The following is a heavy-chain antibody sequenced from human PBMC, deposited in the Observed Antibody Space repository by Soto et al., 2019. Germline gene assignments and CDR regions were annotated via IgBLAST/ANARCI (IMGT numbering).Heavy chain of an antibody. D-gene: IGHD3-22*01. Sequence: GGSLRLSCAASGFTFSSYAMSWVSQAPGKGLEWVSAISGSGGSTNYADSVKGRFTISRDNSKNTLYLQMNSLRAAETGVYYCAKYYYDSSGYYHSDPYFDYWGQGSLVTVAS. CDR3: AKYYYDSSGYYHSDPYFDY. J-gene: IGHJ4*02. CDR2: ISGSGGST. CDR1: GFTFSSYA. V-gene: IGHV3-23*01.